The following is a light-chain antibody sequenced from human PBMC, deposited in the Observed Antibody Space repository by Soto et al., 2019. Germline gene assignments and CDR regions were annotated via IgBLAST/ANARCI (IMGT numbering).Light chain of an antibody. V-gene: IGKV3-11*01. CDR2: DAY. CDR1: QSVSNY. J-gene: IGKJ4*01. CDR3: QHRSTWPLT. Sequence: EIVLTQSPATLSLSPGERATLSCRASQSVSNYLLWCQQKPCQAPRLLIYDAYNKATEITARFSGSGSGTDFTLTVGSREPEDFAVYYCQHRSTWPLTFGGGTQVEIK.